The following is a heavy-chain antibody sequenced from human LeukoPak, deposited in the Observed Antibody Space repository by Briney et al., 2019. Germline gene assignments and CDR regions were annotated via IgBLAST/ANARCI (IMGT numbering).Heavy chain of an antibody. CDR1: GFTFNRHG. D-gene: IGHD3-9*01. CDR3: ARDGKNYDKSLGPFDP. V-gene: IGHV3-23*01. Sequence: GGSLRLSCAASGFTFNRHGMSWVRQAPGKGLEWVSGIEVSGRMTYHADSVKGRFTISRDNSKNMVYLQMNSLRAGDIAVYYCARDGKNYDKSLGPFDPWGQGTLVTVSS. J-gene: IGHJ5*02. CDR2: IEVSGRMT.